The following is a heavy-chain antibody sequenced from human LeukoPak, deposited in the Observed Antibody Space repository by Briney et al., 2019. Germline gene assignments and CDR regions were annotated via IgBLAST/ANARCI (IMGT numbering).Heavy chain of an antibody. CDR3: ARVSSSSWTRGDWFDP. J-gene: IGHJ5*02. V-gene: IGHV3-48*03. CDR2: ISSSSVTI. Sequence: GGSLRLSCAASGFTFSSYEMNWVRQAPGKGLEWVSYISSSSVTIYYADSVKGRFTISRDNAKNSLYLQMNSLRAEDTAVYYCARVSSSSWTRGDWFDPWGQGTLVTVSS. D-gene: IGHD6-13*01. CDR1: GFTFSSYE.